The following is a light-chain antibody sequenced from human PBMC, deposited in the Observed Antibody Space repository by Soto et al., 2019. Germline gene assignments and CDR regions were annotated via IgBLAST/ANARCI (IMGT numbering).Light chain of an antibody. CDR3: QQYGSSAPIP. J-gene: IGKJ5*01. Sequence: ERVLTQSPATLSLSPGERATLSCRASQSVSSNLAWYQQKPGQAPRLLIYGASTRATGIPDRFSGSGSETDFTLTISRLEPEDFALYYCQQYGSSAPIPVGQGTQL. V-gene: IGKV3-20*01. CDR1: QSVSSN. CDR2: GAS.